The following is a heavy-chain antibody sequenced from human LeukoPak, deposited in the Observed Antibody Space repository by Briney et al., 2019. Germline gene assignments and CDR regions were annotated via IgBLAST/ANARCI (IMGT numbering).Heavy chain of an antibody. CDR1: GFIFSSYS. CDR2: ITGSGGNT. V-gene: IGHV3-23*01. Sequence: HTGGSLRLSCAASGFIFSSYSMSWVRQAPGKGLEWVSVITGSGGNTYYADSVKGRFTISKDNSKNTVYLQMNSLRAEDTAVYYCAKDIDPQSGATVDDAFDIWGQGTMVTVSS. J-gene: IGHJ3*02. CDR3: AKDIDPQSGATVDDAFDI. D-gene: IGHD1-26*01.